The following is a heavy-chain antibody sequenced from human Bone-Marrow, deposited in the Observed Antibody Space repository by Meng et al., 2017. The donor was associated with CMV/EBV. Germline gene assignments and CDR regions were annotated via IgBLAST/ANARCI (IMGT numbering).Heavy chain of an antibody. J-gene: IGHJ4*02. V-gene: IGHV3-15*01. CDR2: IKSKTDGGTT. Sequence: GGSLRLSCAASGFTFSSYGMHWARQAPGKGLEWVGRIKSKTDGGTTDYAAPVKGRFTISRDDSKNTLYLQMNSLKTEDTAVYYCTTGSKPRVTMVRGVAYWGQGTLVTVSS. CDR1: GFTFSSYG. CDR3: TTGSKPRVTMVRGVAY. D-gene: IGHD3-10*01.